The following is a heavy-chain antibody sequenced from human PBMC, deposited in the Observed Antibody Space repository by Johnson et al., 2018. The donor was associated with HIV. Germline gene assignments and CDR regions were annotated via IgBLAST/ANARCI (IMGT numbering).Heavy chain of an antibody. J-gene: IGHJ3*02. CDR1: GFTFSSYG. V-gene: IGHV3-30*02. CDR2: IRYDGSDK. D-gene: IGHD3-22*01. Sequence: QVQLVESGGGVVQPGGSLRLSCAASGFTFSSYGMHWVRQAPGKGLEWVSFIRYDGSDKYYADSVKGRFTISRDNSKNTLYLQMNSLRPEDTAVYYCAKIGSYYDSSAYHDAFDIWGQGTMVTVSS. CDR3: AKIGSYYDSSAYHDAFDI.